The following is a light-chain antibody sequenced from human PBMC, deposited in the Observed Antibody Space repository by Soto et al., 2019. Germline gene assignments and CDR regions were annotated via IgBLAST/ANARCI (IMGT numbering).Light chain of an antibody. V-gene: IGKV1-5*03. Sequence: DIQMTQSPSTLSASVGDRVTITCRASQSISSWLAWYQQKPGKAPKLLIYKASTLQCGVPSRFSGSGSGTEFTLAISSLQPDDSATYYCQQYNDNWTFGQGTKVEIK. CDR3: QQYNDNWT. CDR2: KAS. CDR1: QSISSW. J-gene: IGKJ1*01.